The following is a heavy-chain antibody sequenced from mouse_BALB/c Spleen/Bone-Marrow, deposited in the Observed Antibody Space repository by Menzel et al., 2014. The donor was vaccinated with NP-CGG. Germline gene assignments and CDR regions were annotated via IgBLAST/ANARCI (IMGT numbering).Heavy chain of an antibody. Sequence: QVQLQQSGAELVRPGASVKLSCKTSGYIFTSYWIHWVKQRSGQGLEWIARIHPGSGSTYYNEKFEGKATLTADKSSSTAYMQLSSLKSEDSAVYFCASGVTTGWFVYWGQGTLVTVSA. CDR2: IHPGSGST. CDR1: GYIFTSYW. J-gene: IGHJ3*01. CDR3: ASGVTTGWFVY. V-gene: IGHV1-76*01. D-gene: IGHD2-2*01.